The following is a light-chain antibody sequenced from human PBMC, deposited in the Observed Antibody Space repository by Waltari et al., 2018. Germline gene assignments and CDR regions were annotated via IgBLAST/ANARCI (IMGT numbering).Light chain of an antibody. CDR2: EGS. Sequence: QSALIQPASVSGSPGQSITMSCTETNSDVGSYNLVSWYQQHPGNAPKFLIYEGSKRPSGVSYRFSGSKSGNTASLTISGLQADDEADYYCSSYAGSGSPRVFGGGTKLTVL. V-gene: IGLV2-23*01. J-gene: IGLJ3*02. CDR1: NSDVGSYNL. CDR3: SSYAGSGSPRV.